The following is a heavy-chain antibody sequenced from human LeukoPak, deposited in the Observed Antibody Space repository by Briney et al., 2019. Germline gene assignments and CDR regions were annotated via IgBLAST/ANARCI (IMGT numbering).Heavy chain of an antibody. D-gene: IGHD5-24*01. V-gene: IGHV3-48*03. J-gene: IGHJ4*02. CDR1: GFTFSSYE. Sequence: GGSLRLSCAASGFTFSSYEMNWFRQAPAKGLEWVSYISSSGSTIYYADSVKGRFTISRDNAKNSLYLQMNSLRAEDTAVYYCARNTVEMATIHFDYWGQGTLVTVSS. CDR3: ARNTVEMATIHFDY. CDR2: ISSSGSTI.